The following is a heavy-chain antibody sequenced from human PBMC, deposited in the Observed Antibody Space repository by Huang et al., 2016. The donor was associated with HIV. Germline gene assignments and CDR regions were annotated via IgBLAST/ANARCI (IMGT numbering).Heavy chain of an antibody. CDR3: ARPRMTATSSDSTWSFFDS. Sequence: QVQLQQWGAGLLKPSGALSLKCAVFGGSLSDLYWTWIRLSPGKRLEWIGELNHRGLSICAPSVRRGVTMSVDRSKNRFALNLTSLTAADTSVYYCARPRMTATSSDSTWSFFDSWGQGTLVIVSS. V-gene: IGHV4-34*02. CDR1: GGSLSDLY. CDR2: LNHRGLS. J-gene: IGHJ4*02. D-gene: IGHD2-21*02.